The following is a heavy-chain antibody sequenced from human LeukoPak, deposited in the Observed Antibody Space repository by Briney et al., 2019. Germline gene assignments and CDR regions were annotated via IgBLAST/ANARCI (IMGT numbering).Heavy chain of an antibody. V-gene: IGHV4-34*01. CDR3: ARGKAPTYYYGSGSSRPFDY. CDR1: GGSFSGYY. CDR2: INHSGST. Sequence: SETLSLTCAVYGGSFSGYYWSWIRQPPGKRLEWIGEINHSGSTNYNPSLKSRVTISVDTSKNQFSLKLSSVTAADTAVYYCARGKAPTYYYGSGSSRPFDYWGQGTLVTVSS. J-gene: IGHJ4*02. D-gene: IGHD3-10*01.